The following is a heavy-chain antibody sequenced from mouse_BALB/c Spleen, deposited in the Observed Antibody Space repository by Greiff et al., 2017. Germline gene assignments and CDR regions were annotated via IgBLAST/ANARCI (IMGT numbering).Heavy chain of an antibody. V-gene: IGHV5-12-2*01. CDR2: ISNGGGST. Sequence: EVQGVESGGGLVQPGGSLKLSCAASGFTFSSYTMSWVRQTPEKRLEWVAYISNGGGSTYYPDTVKGRFTISRDNAKNTLYLQMSSLKSEDTAMYYCARIYYDYEGAWFAYWGQGTLVTVSA. CDR1: GFTFSSYT. CDR3: ARIYYDYEGAWFAY. D-gene: IGHD2-4*01. J-gene: IGHJ3*01.